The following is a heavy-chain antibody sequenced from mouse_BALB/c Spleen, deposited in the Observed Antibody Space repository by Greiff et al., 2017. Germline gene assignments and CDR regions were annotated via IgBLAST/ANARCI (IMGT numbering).Heavy chain of an antibody. Sequence: EVQLVESGPGLVKPSQSLSLTCSVTGYSITSGYYWNWIRQFPGNKLEWMGYISYDGSNNYNPSLKNRISITRDTSKNQFFLKLNSVTTEDTATYYCARGGYYAAWFAYWGQGTLVTVSA. CDR1: GYSITSGYY. V-gene: IGHV3-6*02. J-gene: IGHJ3*01. CDR3: ARGGYYAAWFAY. CDR2: ISYDGSN. D-gene: IGHD2-3*01.